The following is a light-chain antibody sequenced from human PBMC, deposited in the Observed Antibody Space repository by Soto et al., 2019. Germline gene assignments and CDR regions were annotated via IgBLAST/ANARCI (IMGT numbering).Light chain of an antibody. V-gene: IGKV4-1*01. CDR2: WAS. J-gene: IGKJ1*01. Sequence: DIVMTQSPDSLAVSLGERATINCKSSQNILYSSNNKNYLAWYQHKLGQPPRLPIYWASTRDSGVPDRFSGSESGTDFTHTINSLQHEDVVVYYCQQYYSIPWSFGEGTKVEIK. CDR3: QQYYSIPWS. CDR1: QNILYSSNNKNY.